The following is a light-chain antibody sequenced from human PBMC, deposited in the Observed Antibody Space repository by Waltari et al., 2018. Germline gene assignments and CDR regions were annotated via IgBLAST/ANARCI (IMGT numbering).Light chain of an antibody. J-gene: IGLJ3*02. V-gene: IGLV2-14*03. CDR3: SSYTSSHTWV. CDR2: DVN. Sequence: QSALTQPASVSGSPGQSITISCIGTSSDVGFYNFVSWYQQHPGEAPKLMIYDVNNRPSGVSSRFSGSKSGNTASLTISELQAEDEADYYCSSYTSSHTWVFGGGTKVTVL. CDR1: SSDVGFYNF.